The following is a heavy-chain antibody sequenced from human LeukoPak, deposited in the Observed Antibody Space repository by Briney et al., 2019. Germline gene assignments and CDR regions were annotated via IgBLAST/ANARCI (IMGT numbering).Heavy chain of an antibody. CDR3: ARDDILTGYGDY. CDR2: ISYDGSNK. J-gene: IGHJ4*02. Sequence: GGSLRLSCAASGFTFSSYAMHWVRQAPGKGLEWVAVISYDGSNKYYADSVKGRFTTSRDNSKNTLYLQMNSLRAEDTAVYYCARDDILTGYGDYWGQGTLVTVSS. CDR1: GFTFSSYA. V-gene: IGHV3-30*04. D-gene: IGHD3-9*01.